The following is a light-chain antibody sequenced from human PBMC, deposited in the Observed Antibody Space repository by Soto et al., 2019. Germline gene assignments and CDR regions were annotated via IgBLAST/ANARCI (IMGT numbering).Light chain of an antibody. CDR3: QQYNNWPPGRT. CDR2: GAS. Sequence: EIVMTQSPATLSVSPGERATLSCMASQSVSSNLAWYQQKPGQAPRLLIYGASNRATGIPARFSGSGSGTEFTLTISSLQSEDFAVYYCQQYNNWPPGRTFGQGTKVEIK. V-gene: IGKV3-15*01. J-gene: IGKJ1*01. CDR1: QSVSSN.